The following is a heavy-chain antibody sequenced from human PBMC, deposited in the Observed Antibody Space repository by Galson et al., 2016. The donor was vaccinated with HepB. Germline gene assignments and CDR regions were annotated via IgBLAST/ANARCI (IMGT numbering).Heavy chain of an antibody. V-gene: IGHV1-18*04. CDR1: GYTFDNHA. J-gene: IGHJ6*04. D-gene: IGHD6-19*01. CDR2: ISGHNGET. CDR3: AREEGSGLGRMDV. Sequence: SVKVSCKASGYTFDNHAINWVRQAPGQGLEWMGWISGHNGETKYPEKMKARVTVTTDTSTNTAYMELRSLTSDDTAVYYCAREEGSGLGRMDVWGKGTMVIVSS.